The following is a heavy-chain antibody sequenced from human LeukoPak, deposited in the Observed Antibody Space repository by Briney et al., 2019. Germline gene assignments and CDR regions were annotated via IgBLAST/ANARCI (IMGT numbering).Heavy chain of an antibody. CDR3: AKDGRLCGGDCFTHIDF. D-gene: IGHD2-21*02. CDR2: ISDSSGSRT. J-gene: IGHJ3*01. Sequence: GGSLRLSWAASGFTFSNYGLSWVRQAPGQGLEWVSSISDSSGSRTPYADSVKGRFTISRDNSKDTLYLQMNNLRVDDTAMYYCAKDGRLCGGDCFTHIDFWGQGTMVTVSP. V-gene: IGHV3-23*01. CDR1: GFTFSNYG.